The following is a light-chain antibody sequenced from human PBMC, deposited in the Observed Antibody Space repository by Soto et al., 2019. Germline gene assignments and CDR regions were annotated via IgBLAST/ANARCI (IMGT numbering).Light chain of an antibody. CDR2: DVS. J-gene: IGKJ5*01. CDR1: QDIRND. V-gene: IGKV1-13*02. Sequence: AMQITHPPLSRSAAVGDRVTMTCRASQDIRNDLGWYQQKPGKAPKLLIYDVSSLESGVPSRFSGSGSGTDFTLTISSLQPEDFATYYCQQANSFPLTFGQGTRLEIK. CDR3: QQANSFPLT.